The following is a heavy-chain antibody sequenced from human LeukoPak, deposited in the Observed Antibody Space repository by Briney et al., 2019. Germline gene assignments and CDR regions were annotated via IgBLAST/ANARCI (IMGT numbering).Heavy chain of an antibody. CDR2: IYHTGST. V-gene: IGHV4-30-2*06. CDR3: ARDRGRRDFDS. CDR1: GDSLSSSGGGFS. Sequence: PSETLSLTCVVSGDSLSSSGGGFSWNWIRQSPGKGLEWIGFIYHTGSTHYNPSLKRRVTLSVDKSRNQFSLNLNSVTAADTAIYYCARDRGRRDFDSWGQGILVTVSS. J-gene: IGHJ4*02. D-gene: IGHD3-10*01.